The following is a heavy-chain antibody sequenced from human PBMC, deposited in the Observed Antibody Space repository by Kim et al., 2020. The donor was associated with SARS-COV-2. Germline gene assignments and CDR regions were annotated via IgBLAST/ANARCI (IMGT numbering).Heavy chain of an antibody. CDR2: IYYSGST. CDR3: ASHLYCSGGSCYDGAFDI. J-gene: IGHJ3*02. Sequence: SETLSLTCTVSGGSISSGGYYWSWIRQHPGKGLEWIGYIYYSGSTYYNPSLKSRVTISVDTSKNQFSLKLSSVTAADTAVYYCASHLYCSGGSCYDGAFDIWGQGTMVTVSS. V-gene: IGHV4-31*03. CDR1: GGSISSGGYY. D-gene: IGHD2-15*01.